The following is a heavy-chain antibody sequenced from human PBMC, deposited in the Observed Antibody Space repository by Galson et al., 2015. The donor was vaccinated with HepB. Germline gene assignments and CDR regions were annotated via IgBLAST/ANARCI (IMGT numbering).Heavy chain of an antibody. CDR2: ITSNSAYT. CDR3: ASSFSHESDYFYGMDI. V-gene: IGHV3-9*01. CDR1: GFTFDDYA. D-gene: IGHD3-3*01. J-gene: IGHJ6*02. Sequence: SLRLSCAASGFTFDDYAMHWVRQGPGKGLEWVSGITSNSAYTGYADSVKGRFTVSRDNSKNMLYLQMDSLRPDDTGIYYCASSFSHESDYFYGMDIWGQGTVVSVSS.